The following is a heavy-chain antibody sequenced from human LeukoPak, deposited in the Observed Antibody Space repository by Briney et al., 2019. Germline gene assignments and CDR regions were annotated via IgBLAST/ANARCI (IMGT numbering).Heavy chain of an antibody. CDR2: ISWNSGNI. D-gene: IGHD3-22*01. Sequence: GGSLRLSCAASGFTFDDYAMHWVRHAPGKGLEWVSGISWNSGNIDYADSVKGRFTISRDNAKNSLYLQMNSLRTEDMALYYCAKDIKAYYEMGCMDVWGKGTTVTVSS. CDR3: AKDIKAYYEMGCMDV. V-gene: IGHV3-9*03. J-gene: IGHJ6*03. CDR1: GFTFDDYA.